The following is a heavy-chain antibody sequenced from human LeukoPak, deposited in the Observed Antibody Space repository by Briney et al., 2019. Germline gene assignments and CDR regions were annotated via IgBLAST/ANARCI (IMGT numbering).Heavy chain of an antibody. Sequence: GGSLRLSCASSGFTLSSSWMHWVRQAPGKGPVWVAHVSPDGNLANYADSVKGRFIISRDNAKNTLVLQMNSLRAEDTAVYYCARDLSFSPDHWGQGTLVTVSS. J-gene: IGHJ4*02. CDR1: GFTLSSSW. V-gene: IGHV3-74*01. CDR2: VSPDGNLA. CDR3: ARDLSFSPDH.